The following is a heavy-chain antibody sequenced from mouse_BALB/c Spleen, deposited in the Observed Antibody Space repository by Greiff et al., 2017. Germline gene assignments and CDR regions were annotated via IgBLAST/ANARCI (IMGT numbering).Heavy chain of an antibody. D-gene: IGHD2-1*01. CDR3: AREGDGNSWFAY. CDR1: GFTFTDYY. Sequence: EVKLVESGGGLVQPGGSLRLSCATSGFTFTDYYMSWVRQPPGKALEWLGFIRNKANGYTTEYSASVKGRFTISRDNSQSILYLQMNTLRAEDSATYYCAREGDGNSWFAYWGQGTLVTVSA. J-gene: IGHJ3*01. V-gene: IGHV7-3*02. CDR2: IRNKANGYTT.